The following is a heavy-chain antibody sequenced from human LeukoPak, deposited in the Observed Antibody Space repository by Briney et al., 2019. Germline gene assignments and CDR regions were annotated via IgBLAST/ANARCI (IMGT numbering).Heavy chain of an antibody. CDR3: ARSQSGYFPPTSDY. CDR2: ISSSSDYI. CDR1: GLTFSSYN. Sequence: GGSLRLSCAAPGLTFSSYNMNWVRQAPGKGLEWVSSISSSSDYIHYADSVKGRFTISRDDAKNSLYLQLNSLRAEDTAVYYCARSQSGYFPPTSDYWGQGTLVTVSS. V-gene: IGHV3-21*01. J-gene: IGHJ4*02. D-gene: IGHD3-3*01.